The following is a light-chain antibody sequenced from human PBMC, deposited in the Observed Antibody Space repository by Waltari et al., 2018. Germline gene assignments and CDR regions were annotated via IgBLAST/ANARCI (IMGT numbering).Light chain of an antibody. CDR1: QNVLYSSNNRNY. Sequence: IVMTQSPDSMAVSLDSRANMNRKFSQNVLYSSNNRNYLAWYQQRPGQPPKLLIYWASTRESGVPDRFSGSGSGTDFTLTISSLQAEDVAVYYCQQYYSSPWAFGQGTKVEI. V-gene: IGKV4-1*01. CDR2: WAS. CDR3: QQYYSSPWA. J-gene: IGKJ1*01.